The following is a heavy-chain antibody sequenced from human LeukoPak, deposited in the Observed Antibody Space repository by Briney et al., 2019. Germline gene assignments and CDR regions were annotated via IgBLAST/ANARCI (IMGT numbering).Heavy chain of an antibody. CDR2: ISYDGSNK. CDR1: GFTFSSYA. D-gene: IGHD3-16*01. V-gene: IGHV3-30*04. J-gene: IGHJ4*02. CDR3: ARDPLPGYDSYAYYFDY. Sequence: GGSLRLSCAASGFTFSSYAMHWVRQAPGKGLEGVAVISYDGSNKYYADSVKGRFTISRDNSKNTLYLQMNSLRAEDTAVYYCARDPLPGYDSYAYYFDYWGQGTLVTVSS.